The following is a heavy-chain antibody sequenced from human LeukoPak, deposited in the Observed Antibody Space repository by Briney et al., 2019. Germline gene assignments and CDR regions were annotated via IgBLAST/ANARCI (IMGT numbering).Heavy chain of an antibody. J-gene: IGHJ4*02. CDR2: INHSGST. Sequence: SETLSLTRAVYGGSFSGYYWSWIRQPPGKGLEWIGEINHSGSTNYNPSLKSRVTISVDTSKNQFSLKLSSVTAADTAVYYCARGLRTIFGVVPPLDYWGQGTLVTVSS. CDR1: GGSFSGYY. V-gene: IGHV4-34*01. CDR3: ARGLRTIFGVVPPLDY. D-gene: IGHD3-3*01.